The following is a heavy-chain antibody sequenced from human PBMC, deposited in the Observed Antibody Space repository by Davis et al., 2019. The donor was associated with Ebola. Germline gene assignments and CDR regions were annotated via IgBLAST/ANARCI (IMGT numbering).Heavy chain of an antibody. CDR1: GFTFDDYG. D-gene: IGHD3-3*01. CDR2: INWNGGST. Sequence: PGGSLRLSCAASGFTFDDYGMSWVRQAPGKGLEWVSGINWNGGSTGYADSVKGRFTISRDNAKNSLYLQMNSLRAEDTALYYCARVLAGTTIFGVVYYYYYYMDVWGKGTTVTVSS. J-gene: IGHJ6*03. V-gene: IGHV3-20*04. CDR3: ARVLAGTTIFGVVYYYYYYMDV.